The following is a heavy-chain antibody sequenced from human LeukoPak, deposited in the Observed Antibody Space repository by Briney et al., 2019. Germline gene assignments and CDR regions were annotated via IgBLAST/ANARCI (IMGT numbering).Heavy chain of an antibody. CDR1: GFTFDDYA. D-gene: IGHD3-3*01. CDR3: AREGYEDAFDI. J-gene: IGHJ3*02. V-gene: IGHV3-9*01. Sequence: SLRLSCAASGFTFDDYAMHWVRQAPGKGLEWVSGISWNSGSIGYADSVKGRFTISRDNAKNSLYLQMNSLRAEDTAVYYCAREGYEDAFDIWGQGTMVTVSS. CDR2: ISWNSGSI.